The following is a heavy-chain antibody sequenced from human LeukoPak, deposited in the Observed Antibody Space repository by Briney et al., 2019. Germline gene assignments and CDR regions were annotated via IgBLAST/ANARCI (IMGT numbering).Heavy chain of an antibody. CDR2: IHYSGDA. J-gene: IGHJ4*02. Sequence: SETLSLTCTVSGGSIIIDNYYWAWIRQPPGKGLEWIGSIHYSGDAYYNPSLKSRVTISVDTSNNQFSLKLNSVTAADTAFYYCAREEYSSDWYGHDSWGQGTLVTVSS. CDR1: GGSIIIDNYY. D-gene: IGHD6-13*01. V-gene: IGHV4-39*07. CDR3: AREEYSSDWYGHDS.